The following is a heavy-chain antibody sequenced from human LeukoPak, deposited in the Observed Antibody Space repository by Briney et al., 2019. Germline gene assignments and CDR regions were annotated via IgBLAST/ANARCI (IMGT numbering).Heavy chain of an antibody. J-gene: IGHJ5*02. D-gene: IGHD6-13*01. V-gene: IGHV4-34*01. CDR2: INHSGST. CDR1: GGSFSGYY. CDR3: AREGTHTSTWYHWFDP. Sequence: PSETLSLTCAVYGGSFSGYYWSWIRQPPGKGLEWIGEINHSGSTNYNPSLKSRVSLSLDTSKNQFSLKLSYVTAADTAVYYCAREGTHTSTWYHWFDPWGQGTLVTVSA.